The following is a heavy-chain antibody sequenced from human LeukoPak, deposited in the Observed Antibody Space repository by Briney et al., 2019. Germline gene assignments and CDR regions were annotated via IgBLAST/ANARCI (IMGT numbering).Heavy chain of an antibody. CDR2: IYPGDSDT. CDR1: GYSFTSYW. J-gene: IGHJ4*02. D-gene: IGHD5-12*01. CDR3: ARSPTDYPPTFDY. Sequence: GESLKISCRGSGYSFTSYWIGWVRQMPGKGLEWMGIIYPGDSDTRYSPSFQGQVTISADKSISTAYLQWSSLKASDTAMYYCARSPTDYPPTFDYWGQGTLVTVSS. V-gene: IGHV5-51*01.